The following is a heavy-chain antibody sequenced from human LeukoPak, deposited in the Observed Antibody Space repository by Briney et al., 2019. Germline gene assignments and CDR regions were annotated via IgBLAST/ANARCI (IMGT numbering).Heavy chain of an antibody. CDR2: IYYRSKWYS. CDR3: GRAEHDWGSDY. J-gene: IGHJ4*02. Sequence: SQTLSLTCAISGDSVSGNRATWNWLRQSPSRGLEWLGRIYYRSKWYSDYAVSVKGRITINPDTSKDQFSLLLNSVTPEDTAVYFCGRAEHDWGSDYWGQGTLVTVSS. V-gene: IGHV6-1*01. CDR1: GDSVSGNRAT. D-gene: IGHD3-9*01.